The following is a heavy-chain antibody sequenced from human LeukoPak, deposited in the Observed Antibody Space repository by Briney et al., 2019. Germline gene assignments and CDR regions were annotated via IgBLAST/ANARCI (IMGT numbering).Heavy chain of an antibody. V-gene: IGHV3-7*01. J-gene: IGHJ6*03. CDR3: ARVAYCTTTTCGDWDGYYYYYYMDV. CDR1: GFTFSSYW. Sequence: PGGSLRLSCAASGFTFSSYWMRWVRQAPGKGLEGVANIKQDGSEKYYVDSVKGRFTISRDNAKNSLYLQMNSLRAEDTAVYYCARVAYCTTTTCGDWDGYYYYYYMDVWGKGTTVTVSS. CDR2: IKQDGSEK. D-gene: IGHD2-2*01.